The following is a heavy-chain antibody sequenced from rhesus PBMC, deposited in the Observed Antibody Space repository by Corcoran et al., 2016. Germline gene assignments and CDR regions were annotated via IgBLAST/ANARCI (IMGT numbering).Heavy chain of an antibody. V-gene: IGHV4-147*01. CDR1: GYSISSNY. J-gene: IGHJ6*01. D-gene: IGHD1-44*01. CDR2: IYGSSATT. CDR3: ARALGNRSGLDS. Sequence: QVQLQESGPGLVKPSETLSLTCAVAGYSISSNYWSWIRQPPGKGLEWIGYIYGSSATTYYTPSLKSRVPISTYTSKTPFSLKLSSVTAADPSVYYCARALGNRSGLDSWGQGVVVTVSS.